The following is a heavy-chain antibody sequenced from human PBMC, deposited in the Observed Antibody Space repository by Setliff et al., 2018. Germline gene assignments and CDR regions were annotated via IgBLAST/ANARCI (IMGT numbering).Heavy chain of an antibody. CDR2: ILGGGGNGGRGT. J-gene: IGHJ4*02. CDR3: ARRGDSGGFDS. Sequence: ETLSLSCVGSGYTFSTYSMVWVRQAPGKGLQWVSGILGGGGNGGRGTIYADSVRGRFIISRDNSKNTLHLQMNSLKDEDTALYYCARRGDSGGFDSWGQGTLVTVSS. V-gene: IGHV3-23*01. CDR1: GYTFSTYS. D-gene: IGHD3-22*01.